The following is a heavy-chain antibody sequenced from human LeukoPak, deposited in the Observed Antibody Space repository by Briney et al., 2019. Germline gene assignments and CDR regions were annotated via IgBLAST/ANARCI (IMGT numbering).Heavy chain of an antibody. CDR2: IYSGGST. CDR3: ARGGQVGDITN. D-gene: IGHD1-26*01. J-gene: IGHJ4*02. Sequence: PALALTLSCAASGCTVSSNYMSWVRQAPGKGLEWVAVIYSGGSTYYAHSVKGRFTISRDNSKNTLSLQMNSLRAADTAVYYCARGGQVGDITNWGQGTLVTVSS. V-gene: IGHV3-66*01. CDR1: GCTVSSNY.